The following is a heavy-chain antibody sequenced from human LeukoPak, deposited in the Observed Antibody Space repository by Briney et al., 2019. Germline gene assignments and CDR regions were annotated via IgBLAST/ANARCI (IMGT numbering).Heavy chain of an antibody. Sequence: GGSLRLSCAASGFTFNNYTMNWVRQAPGKGLEWVSSISRNGIYIKYLDSVKGRFTVSRDNAKNSLYLQMNSLRAEDTAVYYCARDGLPATVANWFDPWGQGTLVTVSS. CDR2: ISRNGIYI. CDR1: GFTFNNYT. CDR3: ARDGLPATVANWFDP. V-gene: IGHV3-21*01. J-gene: IGHJ5*02. D-gene: IGHD2-15*01.